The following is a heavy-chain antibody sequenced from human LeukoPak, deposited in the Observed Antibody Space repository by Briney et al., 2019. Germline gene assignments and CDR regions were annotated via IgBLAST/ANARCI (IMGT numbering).Heavy chain of an antibody. CDR1: GFTVSSNY. D-gene: IGHD6-25*01. CDR2: IYSGGST. V-gene: IGHV3-53*04. Sequence: PGGSLRLSCAASGFTVSSNYMSWVRQAPGKGLEWVSVIYSGGSTYYADSVRGRFTISRHNSKNTLYLQMNSLRAEDTAVYYCARPAPYYYYGMDVWGQGTTVTVSS. CDR3: ARPAPYYYYGMDV. J-gene: IGHJ6*02.